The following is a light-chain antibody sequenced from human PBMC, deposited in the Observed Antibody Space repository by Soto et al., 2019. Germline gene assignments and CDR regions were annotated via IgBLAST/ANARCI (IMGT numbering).Light chain of an antibody. CDR2: RAT. Sequence: TPMTQSPSTLSAFVGDSVSITCRASRDLGTLLACFQQKPGRDPNLLIYRATTLARGVPSRFSGSGSGTEFTLNISSLQPDECAPEYGRRHETYPLAFGGGTDVDI. CDR3: RRHETYPLA. V-gene: IGKV1-5*03. J-gene: IGKJ4*01. CDR1: RDLGTL.